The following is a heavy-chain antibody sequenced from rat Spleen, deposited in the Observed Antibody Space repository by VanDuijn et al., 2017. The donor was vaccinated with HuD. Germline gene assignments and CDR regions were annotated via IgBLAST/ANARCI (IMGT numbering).Heavy chain of an antibody. CDR2: IDDEGSRT. D-gene: IGHD1-4*01. CDR1: GFTFSNYY. V-gene: IGHV5-20*01. Sequence: EVQLVESGGGLVQPGRSMKLSCAASGFTFSNYYMAWVRQAPKKGLEWVATIDDEGSRTFYRDSVKGRFTISRDNAKSTQYLQMDSLRSEDTATYYCTTDPGGRYFDFWGPGTMVTVSS. J-gene: IGHJ1*01. CDR3: TTDPGGRYFDF.